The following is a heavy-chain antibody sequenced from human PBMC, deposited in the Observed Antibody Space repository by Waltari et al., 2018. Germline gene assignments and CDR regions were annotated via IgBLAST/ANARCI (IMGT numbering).Heavy chain of an antibody. V-gene: IGHV3-66*01. CDR2: IYSGGST. Sequence: EVQLVESGGGLVQPGGSLRLSCAASGFTVSSNYMSWVRQAPGKGLEWVSVIYSGGSTDDADSVKGRFTISRDNAKNSLYLQMNSLRAEDTAVYYCARDHRGSSSFHYWGQGTLVTVSS. D-gene: IGHD6-6*01. J-gene: IGHJ4*02. CDR1: GFTVSSNY. CDR3: ARDHRGSSSFHY.